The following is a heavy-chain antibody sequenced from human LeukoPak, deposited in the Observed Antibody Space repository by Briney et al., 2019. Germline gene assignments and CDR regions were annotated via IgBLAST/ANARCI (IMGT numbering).Heavy chain of an antibody. CDR3: ARVIAAAGINWFDP. V-gene: IGHV3-11*04. J-gene: IGHJ5*02. CDR2: ISSSGSTI. D-gene: IGHD6-13*01. Sequence: GGSLRLSCAASGFTFSDYYMSWIRQAPGKGLEWVSYISSSGSTIYYADSVKGRFTISRDNAKNSLYLQMNSLRAEDTAVYYCARVIAAAGINWFDPWGQGTLVTVSS. CDR1: GFTFSDYY.